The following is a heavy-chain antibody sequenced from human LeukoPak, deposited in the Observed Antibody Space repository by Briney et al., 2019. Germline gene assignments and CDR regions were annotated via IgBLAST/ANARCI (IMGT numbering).Heavy chain of an antibody. CDR3: ARGGVGRSSWYGY. V-gene: IGHV3-7*01. D-gene: IGHD6-13*01. CDR1: GFTFSSYW. Sequence: GGSLRLSCAASGFTFSSYWMSWVRQAPGKGLEWVANIKQDGSEKYYVDSVKGRFTISRDNAKNSLYLQMNSLRAEDTAVYYCARGGVGRSSWYGYWGQGTLVTVSS. J-gene: IGHJ4*02. CDR2: IKQDGSEK.